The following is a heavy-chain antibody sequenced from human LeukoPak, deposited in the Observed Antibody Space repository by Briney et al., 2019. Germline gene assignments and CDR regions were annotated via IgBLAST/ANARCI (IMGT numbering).Heavy chain of an antibody. D-gene: IGHD6-19*01. CDR3: AKDEQWVVSYFDY. V-gene: IGHV3-9*01. Sequence: GGSLRLSCAASGFTFDDYAMHWVRQAPGKGLEWVSGISWNSGSIGYADSVKGRFTISRDNAKNSLYLQMNSLRAEDTALYYCAKDEQWVVSYFDYWGQGTLVTVSS. CDR2: ISWNSGSI. CDR1: GFTFDDYA. J-gene: IGHJ4*02.